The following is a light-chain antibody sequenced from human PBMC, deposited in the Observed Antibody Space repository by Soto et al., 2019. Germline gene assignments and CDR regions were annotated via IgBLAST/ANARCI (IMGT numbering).Light chain of an antibody. CDR1: SSDVGGYYY. J-gene: IGLJ2*01. CDR2: EVS. Sequence: QSVLTQPRSMSGSPGHSVTISCTGSSSDVGGYYYVAWYQQHPGRAPELIISEVSKRPSGVPDRFSGSKSGNTASLTISGLQAEDEADYYCSSYEGTNNFLVFGGGTKLTVL. V-gene: IGLV2-11*01. CDR3: SSYEGTNNFLV.